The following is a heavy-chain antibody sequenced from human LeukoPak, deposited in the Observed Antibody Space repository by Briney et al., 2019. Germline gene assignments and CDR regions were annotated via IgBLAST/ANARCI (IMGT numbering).Heavy chain of an antibody. CDR2: INHSGST. V-gene: IGHV4-34*01. J-gene: IGHJ5*02. CDR3: ARKTTVTTGFDP. CDR1: GGSFSGYY. Sequence: PSETLSLTCAVYGGSFSGYYWSWIRQPPGKGLEWIGEINHSGSTNYNPSLKSRVTISVDTSKNQFSLKPSSVTAADTAVYYCARKTTVTTGFDPWGRGTLVTVSS. D-gene: IGHD4-17*01.